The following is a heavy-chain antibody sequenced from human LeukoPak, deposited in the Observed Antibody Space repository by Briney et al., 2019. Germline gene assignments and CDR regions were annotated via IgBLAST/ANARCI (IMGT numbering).Heavy chain of an antibody. V-gene: IGHV4-4*02. Sequence: SGTLSLTSAVPGGSISSINWWSWDRQPPGKGLEWIGEIYHSGSTNYNQSLKSRVTISVDKSKNQFSLKLSSVTAADTAVYYCARYPDTNIAVHDAFDIWGQGTMVTVSS. CDR2: IYHSGST. CDR1: GGSISSINW. J-gene: IGHJ3*02. CDR3: ARYPDTNIAVHDAFDI. D-gene: IGHD6-19*01.